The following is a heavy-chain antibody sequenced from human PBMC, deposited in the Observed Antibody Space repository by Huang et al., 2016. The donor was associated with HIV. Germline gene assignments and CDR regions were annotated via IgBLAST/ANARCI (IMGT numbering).Heavy chain of an antibody. V-gene: IGHV1-8*03. Sequence: QVQLVQSGAEVTKPGASVKVSCKASGFNFNNYDFNWVRQASGQGREWMGLMNPKSGNTGYAQKFQGRVTITRNTSITTAYMELRSLRSEDTAVYYCARARGFLYDSTGYYSRYYFDSWGQGTLVTISS. CDR2: MNPKSGNT. J-gene: IGHJ4*02. CDR3: ARARGFLYDSTGYYSRYYFDS. CDR1: GFNFNNYD. D-gene: IGHD3-22*01.